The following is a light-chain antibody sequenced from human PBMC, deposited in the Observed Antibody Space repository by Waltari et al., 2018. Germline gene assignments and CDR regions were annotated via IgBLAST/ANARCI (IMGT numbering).Light chain of an antibody. CDR3: AAWEDSLSGLV. CDR1: SSNLGRHY. V-gene: IGLV1-47*01. J-gene: IGLJ2*01. CDR2: RSD. Sequence: QSVLTQAASVSGAPGQSIVISCSGSSSNLGRHYAFWYRQLPGMAPTLPVSRSDQRPSGSPDHFCAAKSGTSASLASTGLRSEVEADYFCAAWEDSLSGLVFGGGTKLTVL.